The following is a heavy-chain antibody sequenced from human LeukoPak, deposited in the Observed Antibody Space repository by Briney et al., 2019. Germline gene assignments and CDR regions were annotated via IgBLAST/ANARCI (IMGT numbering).Heavy chain of an antibody. CDR3: LGYSYDYYFDY. CDR2: IWYDGNKK. V-gene: IGHV3-33*01. J-gene: IGHJ4*02. D-gene: IGHD5-18*01. CDR1: GFTFSNFG. Sequence: GGSLRLSCAASGFTFSNFGMHWVRQAPGKGLEWVAVIWYDGNKKYYADSVRDRFTISRDNSKNTLYLQMNSLRAEDTAVYYCLGYSYDYYFDYWGQGTLVTVSS.